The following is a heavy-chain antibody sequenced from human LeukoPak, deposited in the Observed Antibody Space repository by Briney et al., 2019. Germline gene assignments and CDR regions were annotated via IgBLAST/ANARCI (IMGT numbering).Heavy chain of an antibody. CDR1: GYTFTGYY. CDR2: INPNSGGT. D-gene: IGHD3-10*01. V-gene: IGHV1-2*02. CDR3: TGNVQAGFDP. Sequence: GASVKVSCKASGYTFTGYYMLWVRQAPGQGLEWMGWINPNSGGTNYAQKFQGRVTMTRDTSISTAYMELSRLRSDDTAVYYCTGNVQAGFDPWGQGTLVTVSS. J-gene: IGHJ5*02.